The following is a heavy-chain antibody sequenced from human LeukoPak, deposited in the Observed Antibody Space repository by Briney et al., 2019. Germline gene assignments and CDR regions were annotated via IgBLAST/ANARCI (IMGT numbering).Heavy chain of an antibody. CDR2: IIPIFGTA. V-gene: IGHV1-69*06. D-gene: IGHD6-19*01. J-gene: IGHJ5*02. CDR3: ATTGTPYSSGWYRARNWFDP. CDR1: GGTFSSYA. Sequence: GASVKVSCTASGGTFSSYAISWVRQAPGQGLEWMGGIIPIFGTANYAQKFQGRVTITADKSTSTAYMELSSLRSEDTAVYYCATTGTPYSSGWYRARNWFDPWGQGTLVTVSS.